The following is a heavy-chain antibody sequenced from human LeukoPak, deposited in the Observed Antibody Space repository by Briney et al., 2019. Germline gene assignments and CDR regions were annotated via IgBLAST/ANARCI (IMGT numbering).Heavy chain of an antibody. J-gene: IGHJ4*02. V-gene: IGHV4-59*05. D-gene: IGHD5-18*01. Sequence: SETLSLTCTVSGGSISNYYWSWIRQPPGKGLEWIGSIYYSGSTYYNPSLKSRVTISVDTSKNQFSLKLSSVTAADTAVYYCARLSAMVSDYWGQGTLVTVSS. CDR2: IYYSGST. CDR1: GGSISNYY. CDR3: ARLSAMVSDY.